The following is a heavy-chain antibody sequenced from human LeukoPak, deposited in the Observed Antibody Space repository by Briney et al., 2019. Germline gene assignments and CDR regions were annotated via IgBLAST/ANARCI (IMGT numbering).Heavy chain of an antibody. CDR3: AKGGVVITYYFDY. J-gene: IGHJ4*02. V-gene: IGHV3-9*01. CDR1: GFTFDDYT. Sequence: GGSLRLSCAASGFTFDDYTMHWVRQAPGKGLEWVSGISWNSGSIGYADSVKGRFTISRDNAKNSLYLQMNSLRAEDTALYYCAKGGVVITYYFDYWGQGTLVTVSS. CDR2: ISWNSGSI. D-gene: IGHD3-22*01.